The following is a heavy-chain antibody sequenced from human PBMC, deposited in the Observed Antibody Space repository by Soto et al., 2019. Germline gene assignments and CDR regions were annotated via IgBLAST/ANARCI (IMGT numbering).Heavy chain of an antibody. J-gene: IGHJ6*02. CDR2: IYYSGST. V-gene: IGHV4-31*03. Sequence: LSLTCTVSGGSISSGGYYWSWIRQHPGKGLEWIGYIYYSGSTYYNPSLKSRVTISVDTSKNQFSLKLSSVTAADTAVYYCARDHPIRYSTAPYYYGMDVWGQGTTVTVSS. CDR3: ARDHPIRYSTAPYYYGMDV. CDR1: GGSISSGGYY. D-gene: IGHD2-21*01.